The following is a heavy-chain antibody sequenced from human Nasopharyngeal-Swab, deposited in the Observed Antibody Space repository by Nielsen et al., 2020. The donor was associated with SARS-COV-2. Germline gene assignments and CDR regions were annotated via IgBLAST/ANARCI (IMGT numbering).Heavy chain of an antibody. Sequence: GESLKISCKGSGYSFTSYWIGWVRQMPGKGLEWMGIIYPGDSDTRYSPSFQGQVTISADKSISTAYLQWSSLKASDTAMYYCARWVVDCSSTSCHYYFDYWGQGTLVTVSS. D-gene: IGHD2-2*01. J-gene: IGHJ4*02. CDR3: ARWVVDCSSTSCHYYFDY. CDR2: IYPGDSDT. V-gene: IGHV5-51*01. CDR1: GYSFTSYW.